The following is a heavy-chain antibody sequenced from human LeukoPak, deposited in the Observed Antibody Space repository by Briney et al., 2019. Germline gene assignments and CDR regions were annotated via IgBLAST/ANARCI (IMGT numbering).Heavy chain of an antibody. CDR1: GYTFTSYG. J-gene: IGHJ4*02. Sequence: ASVKVSCKASGYTFTSYGISWVQQAPGQGLEWMGWISPYNGNTNYAQKLQGRVTMTTDTSTTTAYMELRSLRSDDTAVYYCAREMATIVNQFDYWGQGTLVTVSS. CDR3: AREMATIVNQFDY. CDR2: ISPYNGNT. D-gene: IGHD5-24*01. V-gene: IGHV1-18*01.